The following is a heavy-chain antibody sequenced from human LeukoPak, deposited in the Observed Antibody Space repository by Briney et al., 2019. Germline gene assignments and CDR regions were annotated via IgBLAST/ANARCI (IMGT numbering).Heavy chain of an antibody. CDR3: ARDSWYYGSGRSSYYYGMDV. CDR1: GYTFTGYY. D-gene: IGHD3-10*01. Sequence: ASVKVSCKASGYTFTGYYMHWVRQAPGQGLEWMGWINPNSGGTNYAQKFQGRVTMTRDTSISTAYMELSRLRSDDTAVYYCARDSWYYGSGRSSYYYGMDVWGQGTTVTVSS. J-gene: IGHJ6*02. CDR2: INPNSGGT. V-gene: IGHV1-2*02.